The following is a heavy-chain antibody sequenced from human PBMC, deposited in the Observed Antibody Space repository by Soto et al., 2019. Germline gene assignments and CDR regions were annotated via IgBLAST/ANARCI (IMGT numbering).Heavy chain of an antibody. D-gene: IGHD3-10*01. J-gene: IGHJ6*03. V-gene: IGHV1-18*01. Sequence: QVQLVQSGAEVKKPGASVKVSCKASGYTFTSYGISWVRQAPGRGLVWMGWISAYNGNTNYAQKLQGRVTMTTETSTSTGYRELGTLRFDDTAVYYCARDSLPGGRYMHVWGKGTTVPVSS. CDR3: ARDSLPGGRYMHV. CDR2: ISAYNGNT. CDR1: GYTFTSYG.